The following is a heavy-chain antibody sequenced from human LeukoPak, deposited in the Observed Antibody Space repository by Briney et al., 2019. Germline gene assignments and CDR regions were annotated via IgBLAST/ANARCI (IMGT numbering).Heavy chain of an antibody. V-gene: IGHV1-46*01. CDR3: ARSSGRSPNRDYMDV. D-gene: IGHD1-14*01. CDR1: GYTFTSYG. CDR2: INPSGGTT. J-gene: IGHJ6*03. Sequence: GASVKVSCKASGYTFTSYGISWVRQAPGQGLEWMGIINPSGGTTNYAQRFQGRVTMTRDTSTSTVYMELSSLRSEDTAVYYCARSSGRSPNRDYMDVWGKGTTVTISS.